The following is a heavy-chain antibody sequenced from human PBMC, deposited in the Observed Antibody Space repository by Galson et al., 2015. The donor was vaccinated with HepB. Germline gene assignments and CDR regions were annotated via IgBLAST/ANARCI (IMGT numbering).Heavy chain of an antibody. CDR3: AKSVERYYGDGYNWFDP. J-gene: IGHJ5*02. CDR2: ISYDGSNK. D-gene: IGHD4-17*01. CDR1: GFTFSSYG. V-gene: IGHV3-30*18. Sequence: SLRLSCAASGFTFSSYGMHWVRQAPGKGLEWVAVISYDGSNKYYADSVKGRFTISRDNSKNTLYLQMNSLRAEDTAVYYCAKSVERYYGDGYNWFDPWGQGTLVTVSS.